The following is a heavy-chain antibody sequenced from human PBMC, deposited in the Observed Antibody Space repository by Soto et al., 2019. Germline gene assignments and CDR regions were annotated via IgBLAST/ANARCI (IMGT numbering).Heavy chain of an antibody. CDR3: VRETKNAFDV. Sequence: GGSLRLSCAASGFSFSYSAMSWVRQAPGKGLECVSGISGNGGFTYYADSVKGRFIISRDNSKDTVDLQMNSLRADDTAVYYCVRETKNAFDVWGQGTVVTVSS. J-gene: IGHJ3*01. V-gene: IGHV3-23*01. CDR2: ISGNGGFT. CDR1: GFSFSYSA.